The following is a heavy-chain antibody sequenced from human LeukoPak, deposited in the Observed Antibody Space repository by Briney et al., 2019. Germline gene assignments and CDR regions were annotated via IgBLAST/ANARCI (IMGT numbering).Heavy chain of an antibody. Sequence: PGGSLRLSCAASGFTFSSYGMHWVRQAPGKGLEWVAVIWYDGSNKYYADSVKGRFTISRDNSKNTLYLQMNSLRAEDTAVYYCARGGDYGDYYGMDVWGQGTTVTVSS. V-gene: IGHV3-33*08. D-gene: IGHD4-17*01. CDR3: ARGGDYGDYYGMDV. CDR1: GFTFSSYG. J-gene: IGHJ6*02. CDR2: IWYDGSNK.